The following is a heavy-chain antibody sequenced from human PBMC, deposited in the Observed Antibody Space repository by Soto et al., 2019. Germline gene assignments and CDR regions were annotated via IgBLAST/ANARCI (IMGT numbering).Heavy chain of an antibody. CDR2: ISAYNGNT. CDR3: ARDIMAAAPDY. Sequence: GKVSQEGCGYALTRYGVSWVGQAPGQGLEWMGWISAYNGNTNYAQKLQGRVTMTRDTSASTAYMELSSLRSEDTAVYYCARDIMAAAPDYWGQGTLVTVSS. CDR1: GYALTRYG. V-gene: IGHV1-18*01. J-gene: IGHJ4*02. D-gene: IGHD6-13*01.